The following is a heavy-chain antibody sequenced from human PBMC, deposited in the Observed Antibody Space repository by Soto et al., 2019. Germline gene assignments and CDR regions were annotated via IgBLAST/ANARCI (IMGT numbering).Heavy chain of an antibody. Sequence: PGGSLRLSCASSGFTFSAYGMHWVRQAPGKGLGWVAVIWYDGSNKYYVDSVKGRFTISRDDSKNTLYLQMNSLRAEDTAVYYCARETGAPLYGMDVWGQGTTVTVSS. J-gene: IGHJ6*02. CDR2: IWYDGSNK. D-gene: IGHD7-27*01. CDR1: GFTFSAYG. CDR3: ARETGAPLYGMDV. V-gene: IGHV3-33*01.